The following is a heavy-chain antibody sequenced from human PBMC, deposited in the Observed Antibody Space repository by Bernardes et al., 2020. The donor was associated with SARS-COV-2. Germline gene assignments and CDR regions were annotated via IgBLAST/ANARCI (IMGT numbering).Heavy chain of an antibody. CDR3: AHSLSSSWYGSGNWFDP. V-gene: IGHV2-5*02. CDR1: GFSLSTSGVG. J-gene: IGHJ5*02. CDR2: IYWDDDK. D-gene: IGHD6-13*01. Sequence: SGPTLVKPTQTLTLTCTFSGFSLSTSGVGVGWIRQPPGKALEWLALIYWDDDKRYSPSLKSRLTITKDTSKNQVVLTMTNMDPVDTATYYCAHSLSSSWYGSGNWFDPWGQGTLVTVSS.